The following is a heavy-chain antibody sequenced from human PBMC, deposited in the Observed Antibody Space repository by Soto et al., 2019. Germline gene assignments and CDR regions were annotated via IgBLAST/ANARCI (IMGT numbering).Heavy chain of an antibody. D-gene: IGHD3-22*01. CDR3: AREGVGPYYSDGIDV. V-gene: IGHV1-18*01. Sequence: QVHLVQSGAEVKKPGASVKVSCKTSGYTFTRYGISWVRQAPGQGLEWMGWISGYDGRTNFAQKVQDRVTMTTDTSASTVYMEVRSLSSDDTAVYYCAREGVGPYYSDGIDVGGQGTTVTFSS. J-gene: IGHJ6*02. CDR1: GYTFTRYG. CDR2: ISGYDGRT.